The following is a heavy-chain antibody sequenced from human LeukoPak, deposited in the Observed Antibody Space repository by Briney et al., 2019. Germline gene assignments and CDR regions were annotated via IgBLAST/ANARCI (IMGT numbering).Heavy chain of an antibody. CDR2: ISSNGGST. CDR1: GFTFSRYA. CDR3: VKDSSSGSYFDY. V-gene: IGHV3-64D*06. D-gene: IGHD3-10*01. Sequence: GGSLRLSCSASGFTFSRYAMHWVRQPRGKGLEYVSAISSNGGSTYYADSVKGRFTISRDNSRNTLHLQMSSLRVEDTAVYYCVKDSSSGSYFDYWGQGTLVTVSS. J-gene: IGHJ4*02.